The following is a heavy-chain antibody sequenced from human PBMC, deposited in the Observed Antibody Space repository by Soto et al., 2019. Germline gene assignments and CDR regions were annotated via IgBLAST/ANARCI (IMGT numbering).Heavy chain of an antibody. V-gene: IGHV4-59*01. CDR2: IHYSGTT. CDR1: GASTCIYY. J-gene: IGHJ5*02. Sequence: SGTMSLTCTVSGASTCIYYGGWIRQPPGKGLEWIANIHYSGTTNYNPSLASRVTLSVDTSKNQFSLKLSSVTAADTAVYYCARTHPGIAVAGSNWFDPWGQGTLVTVSS. CDR3: ARTHPGIAVAGSNWFDP. D-gene: IGHD6-19*01.